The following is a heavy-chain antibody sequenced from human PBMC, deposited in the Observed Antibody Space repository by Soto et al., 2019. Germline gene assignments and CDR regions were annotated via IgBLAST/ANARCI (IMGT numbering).Heavy chain of an antibody. CDR3: AKDRMQDCTSISCYRGGES. Sequence: EVQLLESGGGLVQPGGSLRLSCVASGLKFNFYAMNWVRQAPGKGLEWVSAISGSGSSTFYSDSVKGRFTISRDTPKNTRFLEMNSRRAEDAAVYYCAKDRMQDCTSISCYRGGESWGQGTMVTVSS. D-gene: IGHD3-3*02. V-gene: IGHV3-23*01. CDR1: GLKFNFYA. J-gene: IGHJ5*02. CDR2: ISGSGSST.